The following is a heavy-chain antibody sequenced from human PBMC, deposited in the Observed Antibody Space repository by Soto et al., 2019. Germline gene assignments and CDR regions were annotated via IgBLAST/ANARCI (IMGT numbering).Heavy chain of an antibody. J-gene: IGHJ4*02. CDR2: INHSGST. CDR3: ARRRYYYGSEDDY. CDR1: GGSFSGYY. Sequence: QVQLQQWGAGLLKPSETLSLTCAVYGGSFSGYYWSWIRQPPGKGLEWIGEINHSGSTNYNPSLKSRVNISVDPSKNQFSLKLSSVTAADTAVYYCARRRYYYGSEDDYWGQGTLVTVSS. V-gene: IGHV4-34*01. D-gene: IGHD3-10*01.